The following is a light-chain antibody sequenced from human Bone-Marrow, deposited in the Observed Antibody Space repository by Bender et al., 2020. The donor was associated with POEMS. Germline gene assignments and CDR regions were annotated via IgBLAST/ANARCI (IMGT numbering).Light chain of an antibody. J-gene: IGLJ1*01. Sequence: QSALTQPASVSGSPGQSITISCTGTSRDVGGFNFVSWYQQHPGKAPKLIIYDVTVRPSGVSYRFSGSKSGNTASLTISSLQTEDEADYYCNSYTSSNALVFGAGTTVSV. V-gene: IGLV2-14*03. CDR1: SRDVGGFNF. CDR2: DVT. CDR3: NSYTSSNALV.